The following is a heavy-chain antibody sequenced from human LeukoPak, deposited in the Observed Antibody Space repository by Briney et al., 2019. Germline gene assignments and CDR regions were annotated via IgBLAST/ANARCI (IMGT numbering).Heavy chain of an antibody. Sequence: PGGSLRLSCAASGFTFSSYSMNWVRQGPGKGLEWVSSISSSSSYIYYADSVKGRFTISRDNAKNSLYLQMNSLRAEDTAVYYCARTVITTMRRFDYWGQGTLVTVSS. CDR2: ISSSSSYI. D-gene: IGHD3-22*01. CDR1: GFTFSSYS. CDR3: ARTVITTMRRFDY. J-gene: IGHJ4*02. V-gene: IGHV3-21*01.